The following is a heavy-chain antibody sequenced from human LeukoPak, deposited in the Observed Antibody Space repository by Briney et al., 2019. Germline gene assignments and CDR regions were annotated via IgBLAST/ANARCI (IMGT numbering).Heavy chain of an antibody. J-gene: IGHJ4*02. CDR3: ARRPAWNCSSTSCRTDRFDY. CDR2: INHSGSI. Sequence: SETLSLTCAVYGGSFSGYYWSWIRQPPGKGLEWIGEINHSGSINYNPSLKSRVTISVDTSKNQFSLKLSSVTAADTAVYYCARRPAWNCSSTSCRTDRFDYWGQGTLVTVSS. D-gene: IGHD2-2*01. V-gene: IGHV4-34*01. CDR1: GGSFSGYY.